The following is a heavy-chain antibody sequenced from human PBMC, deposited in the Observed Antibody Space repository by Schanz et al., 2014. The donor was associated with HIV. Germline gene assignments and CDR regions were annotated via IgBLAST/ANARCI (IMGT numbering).Heavy chain of an antibody. Sequence: EVQLLESGGGLVQPGGSLRLSCAASGFTFTSYAMTWVRQAPGKGLEWVSAISGSGISTYYADSVKGRSTISRDNSKNTLYLQMNSLRAEDTAVYYCARDGSSGWQDPFDYWGQGTLVTVSS. D-gene: IGHD6-19*01. CDR1: GFTFTSYA. J-gene: IGHJ4*02. V-gene: IGHV3-23*01. CDR2: ISGSGIST. CDR3: ARDGSSGWQDPFDY.